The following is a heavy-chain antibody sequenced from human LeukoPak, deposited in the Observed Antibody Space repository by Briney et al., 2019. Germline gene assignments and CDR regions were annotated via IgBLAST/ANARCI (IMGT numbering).Heavy chain of an antibody. D-gene: IGHD5-18*01. J-gene: IGHJ5*02. CDR3: ARDKAHSYGRYFDP. Sequence: SETLSLTCSVSGGSISTYYWNWIRQTPGKGLEWIGHISYGNTDYNPSLKSRVTISVDTSKNQYSLKLTSVTAADTAVYYCARDKAHSYGRYFDPWGQGALVTVSS. V-gene: IGHV4-59*01. CDR2: ISYGNT. CDR1: GGSISTYY.